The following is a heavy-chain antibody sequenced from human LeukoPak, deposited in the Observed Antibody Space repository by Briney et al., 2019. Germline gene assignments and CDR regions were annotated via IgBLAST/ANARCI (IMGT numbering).Heavy chain of an antibody. D-gene: IGHD3-3*01. Sequence: ASVKVSCKASGYTFTGYYMHWVRQAPGQGLEWMGWINPNSGDTNYAQKFQGRVTMTRDTSISTAYMELSRLRSDDTAVYYCARAPSYYDFWSGPMDVWGQGTTVTVSS. J-gene: IGHJ6*02. CDR1: GYTFTGYY. CDR2: INPNSGDT. CDR3: ARAPSYYDFWSGPMDV. V-gene: IGHV1-2*02.